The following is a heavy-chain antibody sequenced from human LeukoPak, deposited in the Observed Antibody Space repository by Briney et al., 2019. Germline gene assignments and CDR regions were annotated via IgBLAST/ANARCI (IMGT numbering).Heavy chain of an antibody. CDR1: GYTFTNYW. CDR2: IYPGDSDT. V-gene: IGHV5-51*01. J-gene: IGHJ5*02. Sequence: GESLKISCQGSGYTFTNYWIGWVRQMPGKGLEWMGIIYPGDSDTRYSPSFQGQVTISADKSISTAYLQWSSLKASDTAMYYCARGAIAAAGGDWFDPWGQGTLVTVSS. D-gene: IGHD6-13*01. CDR3: ARGAIAAAGGDWFDP.